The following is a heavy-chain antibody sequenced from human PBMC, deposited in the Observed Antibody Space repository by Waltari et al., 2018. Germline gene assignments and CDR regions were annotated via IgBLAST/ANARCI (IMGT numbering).Heavy chain of an antibody. CDR3: ARPGRVGGGSLMGLDY. J-gene: IGHJ4*02. CDR1: GGSISSTSYY. Sequence: QLQLQESGPGLVKPSETLSITCSVSGGSISSTSYYWGWIRQPPGKGLEWIGSFSYNGNTDYNPSLKSRITISVDTSKNQFSLQLRSVTAADTATYYWARPGRVGGGSLMGLDYWGQGTLVAVSS. CDR2: FSYNGNT. V-gene: IGHV4-39*01. D-gene: IGHD2-15*01.